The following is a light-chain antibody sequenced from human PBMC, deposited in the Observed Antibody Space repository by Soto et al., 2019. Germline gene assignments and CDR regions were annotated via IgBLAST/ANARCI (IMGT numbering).Light chain of an antibody. CDR3: QKHDGVPQ. J-gene: IGKJ3*01. CDR2: DAS. CDR1: QDITNQ. Sequence: DIQMTQSPSSLSASVGDTVTITCQASQDITNQINWYQQRPGKAPNLLIYDASHLETRVPSRFSGSGSGTYFTLPITSLQPEDSATYYCQKHDGVPQFGPGTKVDF. V-gene: IGKV1-33*01.